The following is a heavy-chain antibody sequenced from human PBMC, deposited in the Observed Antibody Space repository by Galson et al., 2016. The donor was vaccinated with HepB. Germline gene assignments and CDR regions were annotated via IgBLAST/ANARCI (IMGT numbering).Heavy chain of an antibody. CDR2: ISYDGSSK. V-gene: IGHV3-30*04. Sequence: SLRLSCAASGFTFSNYVMHWVRQAPGKGLEWVAVISYDGSSKYYADSVKGRVTISRDNSNNTLYLQMTSLSPEDTAVYYCARDKSFYYYGMDVWGQGTTVTVSS. J-gene: IGHJ6*02. CDR1: GFTFSNYV. CDR3: ARDKSFYYYGMDV.